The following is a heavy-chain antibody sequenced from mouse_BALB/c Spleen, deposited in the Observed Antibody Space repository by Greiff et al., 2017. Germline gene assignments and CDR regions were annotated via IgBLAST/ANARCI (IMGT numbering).Heavy chain of an antibody. CDR1: GFTFSSYT. CDR2: ISNGGGST. D-gene: IGHD4-1*01. CDR3: ARRTGTGYFDV. J-gene: IGHJ1*01. Sequence: EVKVEESGGGLVQPGGSLKLSCAASGFTFSSYTMSWVRQTPEKRLEWVAYISNGGGSTYYPDTVKGRFTISRDNAKNTLYLQMSSLKSEDTAMYYCARRTGTGYFDVWGAGTTVTVSS. V-gene: IGHV5-12-2*01.